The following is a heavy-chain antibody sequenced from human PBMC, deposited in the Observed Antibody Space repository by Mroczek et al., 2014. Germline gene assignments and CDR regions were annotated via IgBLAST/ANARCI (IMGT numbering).Heavy chain of an antibody. CDR1: GFTFSSYG. D-gene: IGHD5-24*01. Sequence: ESGGGVVQPGRSLRLSCAASGFTFSSYGMHWVRQAPGKGLEWVAVISYDGSNKYYADSVKGRFTISRDNSKNTLYLQMNSLRAEDTAVYYCAKDTQEMATIPEGSIDYWGQGTLVTRLL. J-gene: IGHJ4*02. V-gene: IGHV3-30*18. CDR2: ISYDGSNK. CDR3: AKDTQEMATIPEGSIDY.